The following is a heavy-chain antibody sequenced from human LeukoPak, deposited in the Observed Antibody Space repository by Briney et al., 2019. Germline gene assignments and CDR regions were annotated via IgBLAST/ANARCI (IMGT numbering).Heavy chain of an antibody. CDR1: GFSFSSYE. V-gene: IGHV3-48*03. D-gene: IGHD6-19*01. J-gene: IGHJ4*02. CDR3: AREGYSSGWYYFDY. Sequence: GGSLRLSCAASGFSFSSYEMNWVRQAPGKGLEWISYISASGTLTHYADSVKGRFTISRDNAKNSLYLQMNSLRAEDTAVYYCAREGYSSGWYYFDYWGQGTLVTVSS. CDR2: ISASGTLT.